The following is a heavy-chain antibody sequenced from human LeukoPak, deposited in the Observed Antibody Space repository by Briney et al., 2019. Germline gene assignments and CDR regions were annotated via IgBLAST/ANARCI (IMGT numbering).Heavy chain of an antibody. D-gene: IGHD1-1*01. CDR3: ARASGGTTGIGWFDP. J-gene: IGHJ5*02. CDR1: GFTFSSYS. CDR2: ISSSSSYI. Sequence: GGSLRLSCSASGFTFSSYSMNWVRQAPGKVLEWVSSISSSSSYIYYADSVKGRFTISRDNPKKPLYLQMNSRRAEDTAVYYCARASGGTTGIGWFDPWGQGTLVTVSS. V-gene: IGHV3-21*01.